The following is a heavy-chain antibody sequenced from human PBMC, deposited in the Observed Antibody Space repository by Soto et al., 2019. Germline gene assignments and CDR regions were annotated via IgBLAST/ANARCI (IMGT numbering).Heavy chain of an antibody. CDR3: PRVGLSNRWTEALDV. D-gene: IGHD2-15*01. V-gene: IGHV3-30-3*01. Sequence: QVQLVESGGGVVQPGRSLRLSCAASGFTFSGYAMHWVRQAPGKGLEWVAFISHDESNRLYADSVKGRFSISRDNSKNMLYLQMNSLRPEGTAVYYCPRVGLSNRWTEALDVWGHGTTVTVSS. CDR2: ISHDESNR. J-gene: IGHJ6*02. CDR1: GFTFSGYA.